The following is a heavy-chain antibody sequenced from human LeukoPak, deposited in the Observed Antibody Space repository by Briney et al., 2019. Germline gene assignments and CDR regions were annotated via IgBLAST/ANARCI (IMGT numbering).Heavy chain of an antibody. CDR1: GFTFSSYA. J-gene: IGHJ4*02. Sequence: AGSLTLSCAASGFTFSSYAMHWVRQAPGKGLEWVAVISYDGSNKYYADSVKGRFTISRDNSKNTLYLQMNSLRAEDTAVYYCARGLYSSSWSPVGYWGQGTLVTVSS. V-gene: IGHV3-30-3*01. CDR2: ISYDGSNK. CDR3: ARGLYSSSWSPVGY. D-gene: IGHD6-13*01.